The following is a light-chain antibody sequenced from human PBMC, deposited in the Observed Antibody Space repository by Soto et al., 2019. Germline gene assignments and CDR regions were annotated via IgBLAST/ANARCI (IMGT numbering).Light chain of an antibody. CDR2: AAS. CDR1: QSLSSSY. CDR3: QQQGT. V-gene: IGKV3-20*01. Sequence: EIVLTQFPGTLSLSPGERATLSCRPSQSLSSSYLVWYQQKPGQAPRLLIYAASRRATGIPDRFSGSGSATEYTLTISRVEPEDSAVYYCQQQGTFGQGTKLEIK. J-gene: IGKJ2*01.